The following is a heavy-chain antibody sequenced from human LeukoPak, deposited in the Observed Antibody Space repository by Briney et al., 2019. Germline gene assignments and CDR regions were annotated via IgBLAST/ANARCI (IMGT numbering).Heavy chain of an antibody. V-gene: IGHV7-4-1*02. D-gene: IGHD3-22*01. Sequence: ASVQVSFKASGYIFPSYAMNWVRQPPGQGLAWMGWIKTNTGNQPYAQGLTGGFVFSLETSVSTAYLQISSLKAEDTAVYYCARSNSGYYHYYYYYYYMDVWGKGTTVTVSS. CDR3: ARSNSGYYHYYYYYYYMDV. CDR1: GYIFPSYA. CDR2: IKTNTGNQ. J-gene: IGHJ6*03.